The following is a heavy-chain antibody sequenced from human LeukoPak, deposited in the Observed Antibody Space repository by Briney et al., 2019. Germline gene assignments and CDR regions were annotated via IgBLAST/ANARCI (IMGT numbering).Heavy chain of an antibody. D-gene: IGHD1-1*01. Sequence: ASVKVSCKTSGYTFNTYYLHWVRQAPGQGLEWMGRINPYSGDTTFAQKFQDRVTMTRDTSISTAYMELNSLRSEDTAVYYCARTAPYAGSWNAKANSYYFDYWGQGSLVTVSS. CDR3: ARTAPYAGSWNAKANSYYFDY. CDR1: GYTFNTYY. J-gene: IGHJ4*02. CDR2: INPYSGDT. V-gene: IGHV1-2*06.